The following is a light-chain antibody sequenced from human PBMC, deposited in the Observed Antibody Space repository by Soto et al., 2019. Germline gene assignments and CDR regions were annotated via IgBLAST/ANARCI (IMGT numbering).Light chain of an antibody. CDR3: QQFAVSRT. J-gene: IGKJ1*01. CDR2: DAS. V-gene: IGKV1-5*01. CDR1: QSISSW. Sequence: DIRLTQSPSTLSASVRDTVTVTCRASQSISSWLAWYQQKPGKAPSLLIFDASTLHSGVPSRFSGSGSGTEFTLTISSLQPDDFATYYCQQFAVSRTFGQGTKVDIK.